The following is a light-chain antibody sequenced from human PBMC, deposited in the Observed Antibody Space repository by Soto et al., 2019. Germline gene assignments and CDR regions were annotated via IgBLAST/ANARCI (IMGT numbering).Light chain of an antibody. Sequence: EIVLTHSPATLSLSPWERATLSCRASQSVKTFLVWYQQRPGQAPRLRIHDASTRATDMPGTFSGRGSGTEFTLTISSLQSEDFAVYYCQQYKNWPRTIGQGTKVDIK. CDR2: DAS. CDR1: QSVKTF. CDR3: QQYKNWPRT. V-gene: IGKV3-15*01. J-gene: IGKJ1*01.